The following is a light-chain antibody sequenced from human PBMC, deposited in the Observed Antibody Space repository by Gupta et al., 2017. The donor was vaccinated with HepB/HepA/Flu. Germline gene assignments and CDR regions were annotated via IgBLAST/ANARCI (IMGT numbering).Light chain of an antibody. Sequence: QSALTQPASVPGSPGQSITFSCTGTSADIGTYDLVSWYQQHPGKAPKLMIYEVNKRPSGVSDRFSGSNSGNTASLTISGLQAEDEADYYCSSYTGSDTFVVFGGGTRLTVL. CDR2: EVN. CDR3: SSYTGSDTFVV. J-gene: IGLJ2*01. V-gene: IGLV2-23*02. CDR1: SADIGTYDL.